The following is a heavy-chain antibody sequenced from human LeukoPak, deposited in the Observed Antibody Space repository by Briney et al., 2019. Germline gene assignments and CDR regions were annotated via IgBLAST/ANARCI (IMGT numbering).Heavy chain of an antibody. CDR3: ARGGVVPAGLIDY. Sequence: SETLSLTCTVSGGSISSSSYYWGWLRQPPGQGLEWIGSIYYSGSTYYNPSLKSRVTISVDTSKNQFSLKLSSVTAADTAVYYCARGGVVPAGLIDYWGQGTLVTVSS. CDR2: IYYSGST. CDR1: GGSISSSSYY. D-gene: IGHD2-2*01. V-gene: IGHV4-39*01. J-gene: IGHJ4*02.